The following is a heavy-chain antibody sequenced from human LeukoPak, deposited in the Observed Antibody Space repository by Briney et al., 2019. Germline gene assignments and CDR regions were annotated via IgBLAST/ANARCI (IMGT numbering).Heavy chain of an antibody. CDR3: ARGRYSSTWLDY. CDR2: IKQDGSEK. D-gene: IGHD6-13*01. V-gene: IGHV3-7*01. CDR1: GFTFSIYA. J-gene: IGHJ4*02. Sequence: GGSLRLSCAASGFTFSIYAMSWVRQAPGKGLEWVANIKQDGSEKYYVDSVKGRFTISRDNAKNSLYLQMNSLRAEDTAVYYCARGRYSSTWLDYWGQGTLVTVSS.